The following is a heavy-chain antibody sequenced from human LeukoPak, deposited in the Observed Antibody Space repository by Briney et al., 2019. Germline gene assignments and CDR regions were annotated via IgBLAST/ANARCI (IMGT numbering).Heavy chain of an antibody. CDR2: INHSGST. V-gene: IGHV4-34*01. CDR1: GGSFSGYY. D-gene: IGHD1-1*01. Sequence: SETLSLTCAVYGGSFSGYYWSWIRQPPGKGLEWIGEINHSGSTNYNPSLESRVTISVDTSKNQFSLKLSSVTAADTAVYYCARGGRTGTGRYYYYYGMDVWGQGTTVTVSS. CDR3: ARGGRTGTGRYYYYYGMDV. J-gene: IGHJ6*02.